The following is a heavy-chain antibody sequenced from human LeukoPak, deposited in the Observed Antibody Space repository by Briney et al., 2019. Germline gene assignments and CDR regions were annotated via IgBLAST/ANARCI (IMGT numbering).Heavy chain of an antibody. Sequence: GGSLRLSCAASGFTFRKYGMSWVRQAPGKGLEWVSVVGDSAETTHYADSVKGRFFISRDNSKNTVHLQMNSLRAEDTALYYCVKDSFILEGGVGSDDGFAVWGQGTMATVSS. V-gene: IGHV3-23*01. CDR1: GFTFRKYG. J-gene: IGHJ3*01. D-gene: IGHD3-3*01. CDR2: VGDSAETT. CDR3: VKDSFILEGGVGSDDGFAV.